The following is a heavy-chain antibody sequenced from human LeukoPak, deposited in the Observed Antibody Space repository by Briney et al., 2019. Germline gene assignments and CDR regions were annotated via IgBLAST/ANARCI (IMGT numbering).Heavy chain of an antibody. J-gene: IGHJ4*02. CDR3: ANLNAPYWGNFDY. D-gene: IGHD3-16*01. CDR2: ISGSGGST. CDR1: GFTFSSYA. V-gene: IGHV3-23*01. Sequence: GGSLRLSCAASGFTFSSYAMSWVRQAPGKGLEWVSAISGSGGSTYYADSVKGRFTISRDNSKSTLYLQMNSLRAEDTAVYYCANLNAPYWGNFDYWGQGTLVTVSS.